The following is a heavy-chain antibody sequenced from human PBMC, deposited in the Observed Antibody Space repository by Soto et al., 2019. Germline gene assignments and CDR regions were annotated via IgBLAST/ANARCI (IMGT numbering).Heavy chain of an antibody. J-gene: IGHJ5*02. CDR2: ISSLNGNT. D-gene: IGHD4-17*01. V-gene: IGHV1-18*04. Sequence: QVHLVQSETEVKEPGASVTVSCKTSDSTFTGYTIIWVRQAPGQGLEWLGWISSLNGNTNYARKYQGRLTMTTNTSATTAYMELRSLRSDDTAVYFCARGTVTSGRWFGPWGQGTLVTVSS. CDR3: ARGTVTSGRWFGP. CDR1: DSTFTGYT.